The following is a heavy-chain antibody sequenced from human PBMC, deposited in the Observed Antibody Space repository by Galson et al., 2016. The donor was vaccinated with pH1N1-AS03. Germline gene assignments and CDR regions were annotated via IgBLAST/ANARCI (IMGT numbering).Heavy chain of an antibody. D-gene: IGHD5-12*01. V-gene: IGHV3-23*01. J-gene: IGHJ5*01. CDR1: GFTFSSYS. Sequence: SLRLSCAASGFTFSSYSMNWVRQAPGKGLEWVSYITGSDVTTYADSVKGRFSISRDNSKNMLYLQMKSLRAEDTAVYYCAKDGGSSGFDFDYWGLEPWSPSPQ. CDR2: ITGSDVTT. CDR3: AKDGGSSGFDFDY.